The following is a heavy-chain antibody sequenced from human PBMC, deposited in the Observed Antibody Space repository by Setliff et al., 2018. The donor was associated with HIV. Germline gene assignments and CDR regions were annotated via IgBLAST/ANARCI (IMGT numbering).Heavy chain of an antibody. Sequence: ASVKVSCKASGGSFSNFAINWVRQAPGQGLEWVGGIIPMFGTANYAQKFLGRVTITADASTTTAYMDLSSLRSEDTAVYYCARNSAPPYYTDYYMDVWGRVTTVTVSS. CDR1: GGSFSNFA. CDR3: ARNSAPPYYTDYYMDV. D-gene: IGHD2-21*01. J-gene: IGHJ6*03. CDR2: IIPMFGTA. V-gene: IGHV1-69*13.